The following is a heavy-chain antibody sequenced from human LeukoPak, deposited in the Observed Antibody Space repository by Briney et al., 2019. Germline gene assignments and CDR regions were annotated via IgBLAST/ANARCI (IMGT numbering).Heavy chain of an antibody. CDR1: GGPFSGYY. J-gene: IGHJ4*02. Sequence: SETLSLTCDVLGGPFSGYYWSWIRQPPGRRLEWIGEISQFGSTDYNPSLKSRVTISVDTSRGRFSLKVTSVTAADTAVYYCARDTTLDYWGQGTLVTVSS. CDR3: ARDTTLDY. D-gene: IGHD1-1*01. V-gene: IGHV4-34*01. CDR2: ISQFGST.